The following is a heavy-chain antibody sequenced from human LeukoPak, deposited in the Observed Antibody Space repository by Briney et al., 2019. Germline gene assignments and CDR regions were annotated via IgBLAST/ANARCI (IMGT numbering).Heavy chain of an antibody. CDR3: VKQAGVH. CDR1: GFTISNLW. V-gene: IGHV3-7*01. D-gene: IGHD6-19*01. Sequence: GGSLKLSCAASGFTISNLWMTWVRQAPGKGLECVANIKGDGSEKNYVDSVKGRFTISRDDAKNSLCLQMNSLRAEDTAVYYCVKQAGVHWGQGTLVTVSS. J-gene: IGHJ4*02. CDR2: IKGDGSEK.